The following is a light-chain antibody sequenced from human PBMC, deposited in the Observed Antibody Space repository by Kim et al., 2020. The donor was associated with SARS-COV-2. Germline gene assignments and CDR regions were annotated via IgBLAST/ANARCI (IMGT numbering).Light chain of an antibody. J-gene: IGKJ4*01. CDR3: QQYGSSPVT. Sequence: EIVLTQSPGTLSLSPGERATLSCRASQSVSSSNLAWYRQKVGQAPRLLIYGASSRATGIPDRFSGSGSGTDFTLTISRLETEDVAVYYCQQYGSSPVTFGGGTKVDIK. V-gene: IGKV3-20*01. CDR1: QSVSSSN. CDR2: GAS.